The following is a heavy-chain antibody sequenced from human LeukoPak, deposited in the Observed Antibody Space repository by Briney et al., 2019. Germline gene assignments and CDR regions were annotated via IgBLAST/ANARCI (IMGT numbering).Heavy chain of an antibody. Sequence: GGSLRLSCAASGFTFSSYWMSWVRQAPGKGLEWVANIKEDGSARYYVDSAKGRFTISRDNAKNSLYLQINSVRDEDTAVYYCARYSGSPDWYFDFWGQGTLVTVSS. V-gene: IGHV3-7*05. D-gene: IGHD1-26*01. CDR3: ARYSGSPDWYFDF. CDR2: IKEDGSAR. CDR1: GFTFSSYW. J-gene: IGHJ4*02.